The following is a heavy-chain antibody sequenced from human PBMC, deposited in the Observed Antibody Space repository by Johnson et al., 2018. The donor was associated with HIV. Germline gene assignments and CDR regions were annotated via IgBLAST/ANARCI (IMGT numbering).Heavy chain of an antibody. D-gene: IGHD5-18*01. J-gene: IGHJ3*01. CDR3: ARNRPVSYGYRGAFDF. Sequence: VQLVESGGGVVQPGGSLRLSCAASAFTFSSYAMHWVRQAPGKGLEWVALISYDGSNKYYADSVKGRFTISRDNAMKSLYLQINSLRAEDTAVYYCARNRPVSYGYRGAFDFWGQGTMVTVSS. V-gene: IGHV3-30-3*01. CDR2: ISYDGSNK. CDR1: AFTFSSYA.